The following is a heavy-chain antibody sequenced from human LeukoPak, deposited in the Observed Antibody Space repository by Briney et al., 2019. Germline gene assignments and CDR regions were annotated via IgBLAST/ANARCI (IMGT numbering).Heavy chain of an antibody. J-gene: IGHJ4*02. CDR1: GGSFSGYY. CDR3: ARVPRDGYNPRSRYYFDY. D-gene: IGHD5-24*01. Sequence: SETLSLTCAVYGGSFSGYYWSWIRQPPGKGLEWIGYIYYSGSTNYNPSLKSRVTISVDTSKNQFSLKLSSVTAADTAVYYCARVPRDGYNPRSRYYFDYWGQGTLVTVSS. CDR2: IYYSGST. V-gene: IGHV4-59*01.